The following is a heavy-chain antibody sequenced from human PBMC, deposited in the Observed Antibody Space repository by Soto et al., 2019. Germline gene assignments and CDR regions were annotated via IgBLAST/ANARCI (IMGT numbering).Heavy chain of an antibody. Sequence: QVQLVQSGAEVKKPGSSVKVSCKASGGTFSSYAISWVLQAPGQGLEWMGGIIPIFGTANYAQKFQGRVTITADKSTSTAYMELSCLRSEDTAVYYCARGGLRFLEWLLSYWGQGTLVTVSS. CDR2: IIPIFGTA. CDR3: ARGGLRFLEWLLSY. V-gene: IGHV1-69*06. CDR1: GGTFSSYA. D-gene: IGHD3-3*01. J-gene: IGHJ4*02.